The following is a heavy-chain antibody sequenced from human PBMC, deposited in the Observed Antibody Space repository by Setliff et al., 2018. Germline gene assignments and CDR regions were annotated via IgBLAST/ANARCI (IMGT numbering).Heavy chain of an antibody. D-gene: IGHD1-20*01. CDR3: AKDRVPDGIWDFDS. Sequence: GGSLRLSCVGSGFSFSTYSMAWVRQAPGKGLQWVSGIYGGGGNGGRNTFYADSVKGRFTTSRDNSKNTLYLQMNSLRAEDTALYHCAKDRVPDGIWDFDSWGPGSLVTVSS. CDR1: GFSFSTYS. J-gene: IGHJ5*01. CDR2: IYGGGGNGGRNT. V-gene: IGHV3-23*03.